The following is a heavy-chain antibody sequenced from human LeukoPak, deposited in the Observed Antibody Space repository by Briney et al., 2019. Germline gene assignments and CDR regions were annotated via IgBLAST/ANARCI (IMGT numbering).Heavy chain of an antibody. V-gene: IGHV1-2*02. CDR3: ARKHDFGDYLFDY. CDR2: INPNSGGA. CDR1: GHTFIGYY. D-gene: IGHD4-17*01. J-gene: IGHJ4*02. Sequence: GASVKVSCKGSGHTFIGYYIHWIRQAPGQGLEWMGWINPNSGGANYAQKFQGRVTMTWDTSITTAYMDLSRLTSDDTAVYYCARKHDFGDYLFDYWGQGTLVTVSS.